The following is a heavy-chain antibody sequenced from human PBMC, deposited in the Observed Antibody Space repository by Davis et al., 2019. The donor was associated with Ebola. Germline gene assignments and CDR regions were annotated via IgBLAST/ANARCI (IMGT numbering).Heavy chain of an antibody. V-gene: IGHV5-51*01. CDR1: GNTFNSHW. Sequence: GESLKISCKDSGNTFNSHWIGWVRQLLGKGLEWMGVIFTGDSDTRYSPSFRGQVTISADNSIKTAFLQWSSLKASDTAIYYCATLRRAITGFDDGYDIWGQGTMVTVSS. CDR2: IFTGDSDT. J-gene: IGHJ3*02. CDR3: ATLRRAITGFDDGYDI. D-gene: IGHD5-24*01.